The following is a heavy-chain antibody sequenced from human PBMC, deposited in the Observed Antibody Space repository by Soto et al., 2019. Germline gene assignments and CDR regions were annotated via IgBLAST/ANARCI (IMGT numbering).Heavy chain of an antibody. CDR1: GYTFTDYY. J-gene: IGHJ6*02. CDR2: INPNRGGT. V-gene: IGHV1-2*02. Sequence: QVQLVQSGAEVKKPGASVKVSCKASGYTFTDYYMHWVRQAPGQGLEWMGWINPNRGGTNYAQKFQGSVTMTRDTSISTAYMELNRLRSDDKAVYYCARDQSPSSGWPGMDVWGQGTTVTVSS. CDR3: ARDQSPSSGWPGMDV. D-gene: IGHD6-19*01.